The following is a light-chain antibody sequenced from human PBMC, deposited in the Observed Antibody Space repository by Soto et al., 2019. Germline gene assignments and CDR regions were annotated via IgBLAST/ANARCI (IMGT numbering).Light chain of an antibody. CDR1: RSGSSY. CDR2: DAY. J-gene: IGKJ5*01. CDR3: QQRSKWPLT. V-gene: IGKV3-11*01. Sequence: EMALSQAPLTLSLAPGASATLSCRDSRSGSSYLAWYQQKPGQAPRLLIYDAYNGPTDIPARFSGSGSGTDFTLTSSSLEPEYVAVYCCQQRSKWPLTFGQGTRLEI.